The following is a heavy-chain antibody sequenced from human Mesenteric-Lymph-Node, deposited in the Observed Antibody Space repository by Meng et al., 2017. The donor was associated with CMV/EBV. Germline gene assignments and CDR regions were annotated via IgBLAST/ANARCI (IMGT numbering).Heavy chain of an antibody. D-gene: IGHD2-2*01. Sequence: SETLSLTCTVSGYSISSGYYWGWIRQPPGKGLEWIGSIYHSGSTYYNPSLKSRVTISVDTSKNQFSLKLSSVTAADTAVYYCARRGSMGSYYYYGMDVWGQGTTVTVSS. CDR3: ARRGSMGSYYYYGMDV. V-gene: IGHV4-38-2*02. CDR1: GYSISSGYY. CDR2: IYHSGST. J-gene: IGHJ6*02.